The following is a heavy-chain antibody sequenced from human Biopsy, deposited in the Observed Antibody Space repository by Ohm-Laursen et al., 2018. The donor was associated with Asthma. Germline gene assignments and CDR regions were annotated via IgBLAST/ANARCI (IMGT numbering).Heavy chain of an antibody. J-gene: IGHJ4*02. D-gene: IGHD6-19*01. CDR2: IKHDGTEK. CDR1: GFSFSNFA. CDR3: ARDSYSSGLYDDFES. V-gene: IGHV3-7*03. Sequence: GSLRLSCSASGFSFSNFAIDWVRQAPGKGLEWVANIKHDGTEKNHVDSLKGRFTISRDNAKNSLYLQMNSLRAEDTAVYYCARDSYSSGLYDDFESWGQGTLVTVSS.